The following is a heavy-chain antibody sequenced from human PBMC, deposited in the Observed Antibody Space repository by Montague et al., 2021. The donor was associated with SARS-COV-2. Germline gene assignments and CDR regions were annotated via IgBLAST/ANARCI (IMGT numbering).Heavy chain of an antibody. D-gene: IGHD6-13*01. V-gene: IGHV3-53*04. CDR2: IFGGGGT. CDR1: GFNISRNY. J-gene: IGHJ4*02. Sequence: SLRLSCAGSGFNISRNYMNWVRQAPGKGLEWVSVIFGGGGTDYADSVKGRFAISRHNSKTTVYLQMNSLRPEDTAVYYCARGAAARNWGPGTLVTVSP. CDR3: ARGAAARN.